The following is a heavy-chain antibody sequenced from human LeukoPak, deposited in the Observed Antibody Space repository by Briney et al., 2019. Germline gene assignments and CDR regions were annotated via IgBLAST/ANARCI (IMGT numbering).Heavy chain of an antibody. J-gene: IGHJ4*02. D-gene: IGHD3-3*01. CDR1: GGSISSSSYY. V-gene: IGHV4-39*01. Sequence: SETLSLTCTVSGGSISSSSYYWGWIRQPPGKGLEWIGSIYYSGSTYYNPSLKSRVTISVDTSKNQFSLKLSSVTAADTAVYYCARHPRPYDFWSGYYSQIDYWGQGTLVTVSS. CDR2: IYYSGST. CDR3: ARHPRPYDFWSGYYSQIDY.